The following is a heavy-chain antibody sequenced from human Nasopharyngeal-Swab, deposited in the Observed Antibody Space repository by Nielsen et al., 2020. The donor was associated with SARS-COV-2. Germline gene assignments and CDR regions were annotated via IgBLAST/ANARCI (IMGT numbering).Heavy chain of an antibody. CDR2: IGGTGGST. CDR1: GFTFSGYA. J-gene: IGHJ6*02. D-gene: IGHD2-15*01. CDR3: AKDSSVIVVVVASTQVYYYYYGMDV. V-gene: IGHV3-23*01. Sequence: GESLKISCAASGFTFSGYAMSWVRQAPGKGLEWVAAIGGTGGSTYYADSVKGQFTISRDNSKNTLYLQMNSLRAEDTAVYYCAKDSSVIVVVVASTQVYYYYYGMDVWGQGTTVTVSS.